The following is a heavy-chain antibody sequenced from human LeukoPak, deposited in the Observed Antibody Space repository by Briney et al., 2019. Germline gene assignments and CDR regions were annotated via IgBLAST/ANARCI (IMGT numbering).Heavy chain of an antibody. CDR2: IIPILDVR. J-gene: IGHJ3*02. D-gene: IGHD6-13*01. Sequence: ASVKVSCKASGGTFSSHAMNWVRQAPGQGLEWMGGIIPILDVRNYAQKFQGRVTITADKSTGTAYMELSSLRSEDTAVYYCARGRYLAAAVPEVHAFAIWGQGTMVTVSS. CDR1: GGTFSSHA. V-gene: IGHV1-69*10. CDR3: ARGRYLAAAVPEVHAFAI.